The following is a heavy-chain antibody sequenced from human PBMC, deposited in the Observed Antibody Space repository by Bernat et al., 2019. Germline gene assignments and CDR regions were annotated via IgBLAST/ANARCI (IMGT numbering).Heavy chain of an antibody. CDR1: GGSLSSSNW. D-gene: IGHD2-15*01. CDR3: ASIRPGYCSGGSCYPNFDY. J-gene: IGHJ4*02. Sequence: QVQLQESGPGLVKPSGTLSLTCAVSGGSLSSSNWWSWVRQPPGKGLEWIGDIYHSGSTNYNPSLKSRVTISVDKSKNQFSLKLSSVTAADTDVYYCASIRPGYCSGGSCYPNFDYWGQGTLDTVSS. CDR2: IYHSGST. V-gene: IGHV4-4*02.